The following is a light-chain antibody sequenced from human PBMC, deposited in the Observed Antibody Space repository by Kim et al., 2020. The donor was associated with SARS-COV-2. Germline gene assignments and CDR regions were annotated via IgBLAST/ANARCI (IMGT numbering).Light chain of an antibody. CDR2: STS. Sequence: AVGERVTNTCQASQDFGRYLAWFQQKPGKAPKLLIYSTSTLQSGAPIRFSGSGCGTEVALKISSLQPEGFATYYCQQVNSYTRFTFGQGTRLEIK. CDR1: QDFGRY. CDR3: QQVNSYTRFT. J-gene: IGKJ5*01. V-gene: IGKV1-9*01.